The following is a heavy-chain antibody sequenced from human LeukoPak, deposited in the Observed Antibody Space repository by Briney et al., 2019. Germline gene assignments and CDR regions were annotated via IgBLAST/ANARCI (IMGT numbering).Heavy chain of an antibody. D-gene: IGHD3-22*01. CDR1: GGSFSGYY. CDR2: INHSGST. J-gene: IGHJ4*02. CDR3: ARSGGDYYDSSGLY. Sequence: SDTLSLTCAVYGGSFSGYYWSWIRQPPGKALEWIGEINHSGSTNYHPSLKSRVTISVDTSKNQFSLKLSSVTAADTAVYYCARSGGDYYDSSGLYWGQGTLVTVSS. V-gene: IGHV4-34*01.